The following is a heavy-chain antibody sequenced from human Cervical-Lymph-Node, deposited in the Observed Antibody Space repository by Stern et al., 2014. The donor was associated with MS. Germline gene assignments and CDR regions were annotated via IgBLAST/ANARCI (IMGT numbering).Heavy chain of an antibody. Sequence: EVHLVESGGGLVQPGGSLRLSCAASGFTFSIYAMSWVRPAPGKGLEWVSAISGSGDRTYYADSVKGRFTISRDNSKNTLYLQMNSLRAEDTAVYYCAKEGIAVASFDYWGQGTLVTVSS. CDR2: ISGSGDRT. CDR3: AKEGIAVASFDY. J-gene: IGHJ4*02. CDR1: GFTFSIYA. V-gene: IGHV3-23*04. D-gene: IGHD6-19*01.